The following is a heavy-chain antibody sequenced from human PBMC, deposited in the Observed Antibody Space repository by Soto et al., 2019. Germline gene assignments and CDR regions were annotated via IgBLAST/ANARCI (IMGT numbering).Heavy chain of an antibody. V-gene: IGHV1-24*01. D-gene: IGHD3-9*01. CDR2: FDPEDGET. Sequence: ASVKVSCKVSGYTLTELSMHWVRQAPGKGLEWMGGFDPEDGETIYAQKFQGRVTMTEDTSTDTAYMELSSLRSEDTAVYYCATGAQTYYDILTGYYNGRIFDYWGQGTLGTVS. CDR1: GYTLTELS. J-gene: IGHJ4*02. CDR3: ATGAQTYYDILTGYYNGRIFDY.